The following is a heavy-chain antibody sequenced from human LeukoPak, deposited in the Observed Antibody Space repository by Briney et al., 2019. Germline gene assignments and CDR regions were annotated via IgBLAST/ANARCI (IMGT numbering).Heavy chain of an antibody. CDR1: GGSISSSPYY. J-gene: IGHJ6*03. D-gene: IGHD3-16*01. Sequence: MPSETLSLTCTVSGGSISSSPYYWGWIRQPPGKGLEWIGYIYYSGSTNYNPSLKSRVTISVDTSKNQFSLKLSSVTAADTAVYYCARETSQKGAHYMDVWGKGTTVTISS. CDR3: ARETSQKGAHYMDV. V-gene: IGHV4-61*01. CDR2: IYYSGST.